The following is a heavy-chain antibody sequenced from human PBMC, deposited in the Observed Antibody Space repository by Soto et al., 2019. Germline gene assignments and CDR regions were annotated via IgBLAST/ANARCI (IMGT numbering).Heavy chain of an antibody. V-gene: IGHV3-23*01. Sequence: EVQLLESGGGLVQPGGSLRLSCAASGFTFSSFAMRWVRQAPGKGLEWVSSSSGSGDSAYYADSVKGRFTISRDNSKNTLYLQMNSLRAEDTAVYYCARRGSGNYYYYWGQGTLVTVSS. CDR2: SSGSGDSA. CDR3: ARRGSGNYYYY. D-gene: IGHD1-26*01. CDR1: GFTFSSFA. J-gene: IGHJ4*02.